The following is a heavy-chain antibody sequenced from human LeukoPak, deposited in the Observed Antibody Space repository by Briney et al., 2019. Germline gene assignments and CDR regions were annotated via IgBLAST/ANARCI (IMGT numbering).Heavy chain of an antibody. CDR1: GFTFSSYS. CDR2: ISSSSSYI. V-gene: IGHV3-21*01. J-gene: IGHJ4*02. Sequence: GGSLRLSCAASGFTFSSYSMNWVRQAPGKGLEWVSSISSSSSYIYYADSVKGRFTISRDNAKNSLYLQMNSLRAEDTAVYYCARVLGYDIVTGYLYYFDYWGQGTLVTVSS. CDR3: ARVLGYDIVTGYLYYFDY. D-gene: IGHD3-9*01.